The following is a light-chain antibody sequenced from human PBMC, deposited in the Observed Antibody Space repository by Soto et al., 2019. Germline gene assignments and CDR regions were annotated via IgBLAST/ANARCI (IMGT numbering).Light chain of an antibody. CDR1: QSIIRW. V-gene: IGKV1-5*03. CDR2: RAS. J-gene: IGKJ5*01. Sequence: DIQMTQSPSTLSASVGDRITITCRASQSIIRWLAWYQQKPGKAPKLLMYRASTLESGVPSRFSGSGSGTEFTLTISSLQPEDFATYYCQQLNSYPITFGQGTRLEIK. CDR3: QQLNSYPIT.